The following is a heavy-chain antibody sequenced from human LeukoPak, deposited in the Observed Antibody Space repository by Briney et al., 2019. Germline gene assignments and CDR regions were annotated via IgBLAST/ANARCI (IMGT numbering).Heavy chain of an antibody. V-gene: IGHV1-69*04. CDR3: ARDWGVGGYSYGNAFDI. D-gene: IGHD5-18*01. CDR1: GGTFSSYT. J-gene: IGHJ3*02. Sequence: SVKVSCKASGGTFSSYTISWVRQAPGQGVEWMGRIIPILGIANYAQKFQGRVTITADKSTSTAYMELSSLRSEDTAVYYCARDWGVGGYSYGNAFDIWGQGTMVTVSS. CDR2: IIPILGIA.